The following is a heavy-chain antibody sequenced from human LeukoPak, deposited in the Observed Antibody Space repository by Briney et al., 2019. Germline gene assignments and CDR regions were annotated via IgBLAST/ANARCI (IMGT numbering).Heavy chain of an antibody. CDR3: ARDLSAGVVVAAASDY. CDR2: IQYDGSNE. CDR1: GFTFSSYG. V-gene: IGHV3-30*02. J-gene: IGHJ4*02. Sequence: GGSLRLSCAASGFTFSSYGMHWVRQAPGKGLEWVAYIQYDGSNEQYADSVKGRFTISRDNAKNSLYLQMNSLRAEDTAVYYCARDLSAGVVVAAASDYWGQGTLVTVSS. D-gene: IGHD2-15*01.